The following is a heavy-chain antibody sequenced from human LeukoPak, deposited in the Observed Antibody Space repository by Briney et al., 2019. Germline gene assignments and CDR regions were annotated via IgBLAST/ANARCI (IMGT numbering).Heavy chain of an antibody. D-gene: IGHD3-22*01. CDR3: AREGLGEIVVVIPYAFDI. CDR1: GFTFSSYS. CDR2: ISSSSSSYI. J-gene: IGHJ3*02. Sequence: GGSLRLSCAASGFTFSSYSMNWVRQAPGKGLEWVSSISSSSSSYIYYADSVKGRFTISRDNAKNSLYLQMNSLRAEDTAVYYCAREGLGEIVVVIPYAFDIWGQGTMVTVSS. V-gene: IGHV3-21*01.